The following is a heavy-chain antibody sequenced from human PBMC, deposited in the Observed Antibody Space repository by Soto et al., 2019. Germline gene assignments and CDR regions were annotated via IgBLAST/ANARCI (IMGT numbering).Heavy chain of an antibody. Sequence: LRLSCAASGFTVSSNYMSWVRQAPGKGLEWVSVIYSGGSTYYADSVKGRFTISRDNSKNTLYLQMNSLRAEDTAVYYCARERDSSGPFDYWGQGTLVTVSS. V-gene: IGHV3-53*01. CDR2: IYSGGST. CDR1: GFTVSSNY. J-gene: IGHJ4*02. D-gene: IGHD6-19*01. CDR3: ARERDSSGPFDY.